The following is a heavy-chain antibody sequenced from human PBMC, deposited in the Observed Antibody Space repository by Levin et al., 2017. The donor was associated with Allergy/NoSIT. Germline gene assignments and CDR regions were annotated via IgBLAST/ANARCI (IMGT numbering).Heavy chain of an antibody. V-gene: IGHV3-21*04. CDR2: ISGSGTYI. J-gene: IGHJ5*02. CDR1: GFSLSGYS. Sequence: GESLKISCVASGFSLSGYSMNWVRQAPGKGLEWVSTISGSGTYINYVDSVKGRFAISRDDAKNSVYLQMTSLRDEDTAVYYCARDQGLAWGQGVLVTVSS. CDR3: ARDQGLA.